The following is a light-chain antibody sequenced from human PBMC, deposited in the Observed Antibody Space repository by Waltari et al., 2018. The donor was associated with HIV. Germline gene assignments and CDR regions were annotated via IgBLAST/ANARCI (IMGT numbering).Light chain of an antibody. CDR1: CSNIGSNT. CDR2: SNN. CDR3: AAWDDSLNGWV. V-gene: IGLV1-44*01. J-gene: IGLJ3*02. Sequence: QSVLTQPPSASGSPGHRLTISCSGSCSNIGSNTVNWYQQLPGTAPKLLIYSNNQRPSGVPDRFSGSKSGTSASLAISGLQSEDEADYYCAAWDDSLNGWVFGGGTKLTVL.